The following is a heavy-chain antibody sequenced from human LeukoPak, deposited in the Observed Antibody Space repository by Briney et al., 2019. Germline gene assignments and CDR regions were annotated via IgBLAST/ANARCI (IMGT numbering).Heavy chain of an antibody. D-gene: IGHD6-6*01. CDR1: GFTFSSYA. V-gene: IGHV3-23*01. CDR3: AKDLEYSSSFFDY. J-gene: IGHJ4*02. Sequence: TGGSLRLSCAASGFTFSSYAMRWVRQAPGKGLEWVSAISGSGGSTYYADSVKGRFTISRDNSKNTLYLQMNSLRAEDTAVYYCAKDLEYSSSFFDYWGQGTLVTVSS. CDR2: ISGSGGST.